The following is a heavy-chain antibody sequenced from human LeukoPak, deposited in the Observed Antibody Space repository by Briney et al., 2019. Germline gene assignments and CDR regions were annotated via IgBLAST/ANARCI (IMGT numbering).Heavy chain of an antibody. D-gene: IGHD6-19*01. Sequence: PGGSLRLSCAASGFTFTNSAMNWVRQAPGKGLEWVSSINDVASHIYYADSVKGRFTISRDNAKNPVSLQMNNLRAEDTGVYYCARSSADTRGIDYWGQGTLVTVSS. CDR2: INDVASHI. J-gene: IGHJ4*02. CDR1: GFTFTNSA. CDR3: ARSSADTRGIDY. V-gene: IGHV3-21*04.